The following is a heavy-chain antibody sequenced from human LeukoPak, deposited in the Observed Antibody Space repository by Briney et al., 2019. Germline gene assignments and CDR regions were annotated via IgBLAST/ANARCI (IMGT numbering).Heavy chain of an antibody. Sequence: SETLSLTCAVYGGSFSGYYWSWIRQPPGKGLEWIGEINHSGSTTYNPSLKSRVTISVDTSKNQFSLKLSSVTAADTAVYYCARNTASYYYDSSGYYYVYYFDYWGRGTLVTVSS. D-gene: IGHD3-22*01. CDR2: INHSGST. V-gene: IGHV4-34*01. CDR1: GGSFSGYY. J-gene: IGHJ4*02. CDR3: ARNTASYYYDSSGYYYVYYFDY.